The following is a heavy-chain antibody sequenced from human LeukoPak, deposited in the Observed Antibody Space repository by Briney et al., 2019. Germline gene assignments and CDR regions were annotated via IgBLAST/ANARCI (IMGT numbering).Heavy chain of an antibody. CDR1: GFTFSSYT. V-gene: IGHV3-48*02. Sequence: GGSLRLSCAASGFTFSSYTMNWVRQAPGKGLEWVSSISNSGSNIYYTDSVRGRFTISRDNAKNSLYLQMNSLRDEDTAVYYCARDGDSSGYYAAFDIWGQGTMVTVSS. D-gene: IGHD3-22*01. CDR2: ISNSGSNI. J-gene: IGHJ3*02. CDR3: ARDGDSSGYYAAFDI.